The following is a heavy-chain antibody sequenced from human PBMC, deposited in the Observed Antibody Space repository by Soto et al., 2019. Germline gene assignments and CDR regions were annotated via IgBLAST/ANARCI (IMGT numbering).Heavy chain of an antibody. CDR3: ARSGLGVGRNWFDP. J-gene: IGHJ5*02. CDR1: GGTFSSYA. V-gene: IGHV1-69*01. D-gene: IGHD1-26*01. Sequence: VKVSCKASGGTFSSYAISWVRQAPGQGLEWMGGIIPIFGTANYAQKFQGRVTITADEPTSTAYMELSSLRSEDTAVYYCARSGLGVGRNWFDPWGQGTLVTVSS. CDR2: IIPIFGTA.